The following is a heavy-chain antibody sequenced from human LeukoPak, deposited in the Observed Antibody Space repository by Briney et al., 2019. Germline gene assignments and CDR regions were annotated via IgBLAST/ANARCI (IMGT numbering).Heavy chain of an antibody. CDR1: GGSISSGGYY. D-gene: IGHD3-10*01. V-gene: IGHV4-31*03. J-gene: IGHJ3*02. CDR3: ARGGGITMVRGVLDI. Sequence: SQTLSLTCTVSGGSISSGGYYWSWIRQHPGKGLEWIGYIYYSGSTYYNPSLKSRVTISVDTSKNQFSLKLSSVTAADTAVYYCARGGGITMVRGVLDIWGQGTMVTVSS. CDR2: IYYSGST.